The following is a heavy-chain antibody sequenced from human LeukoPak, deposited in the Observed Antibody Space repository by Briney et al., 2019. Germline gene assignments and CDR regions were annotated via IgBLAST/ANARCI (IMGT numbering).Heavy chain of an antibody. CDR3: AKLRSGTTGNVEI. J-gene: IGHJ3*02. CDR2: ISGSGGNT. V-gene: IGHV3-23*01. Sequence: PGGSLRLSCAASGFTSSSYAMSWVRQAPGKGLEWVSAISGSGGNTYYADSVKGRFIISRDNSKNTLYLQMNSLRAEDSAAYYCAKLRSGTTGNVEIWGQGTMVTVSS. CDR1: GFTSSSYA. D-gene: IGHD1-26*01.